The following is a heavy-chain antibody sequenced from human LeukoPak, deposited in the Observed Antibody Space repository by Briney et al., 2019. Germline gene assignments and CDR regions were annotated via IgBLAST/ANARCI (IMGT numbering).Heavy chain of an antibody. V-gene: IGHV3-11*04. CDR2: ISGSGTDI. Sequence: GGSLRLSCEASGFTFSDYYMTWMRQAPGKGLEWVSYISGSGTDILYADSVKGRFTMSRDNAKNSLYLQMNSLRAEDTAVYYCARGGYYDSSGYYSNSPTTEDYWGQGTLVTVSS. D-gene: IGHD3-22*01. J-gene: IGHJ4*02. CDR1: GFTFSDYY. CDR3: ARGGYYDSSGYYSNSPTTEDY.